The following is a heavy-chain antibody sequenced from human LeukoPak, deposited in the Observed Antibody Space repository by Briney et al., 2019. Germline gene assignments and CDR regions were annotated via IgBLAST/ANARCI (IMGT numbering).Heavy chain of an antibody. CDR2: IKSKVDGETT. V-gene: IGHV3-15*01. CDR3: AIDEPNYAPYDFDY. J-gene: IGHJ4*02. D-gene: IGHD4/OR15-4a*01. Sequence: GGSLRLSCAASRFTFSNARMNWVRQAPGKGLEWVGRIKSKVDGETTDYAAPVKGRFTISRDDSNNMVYLQMNSLKIEDTAVYYCAIDEPNYAPYDFDYWGQGTLVTVSS. CDR1: RFTFSNAR.